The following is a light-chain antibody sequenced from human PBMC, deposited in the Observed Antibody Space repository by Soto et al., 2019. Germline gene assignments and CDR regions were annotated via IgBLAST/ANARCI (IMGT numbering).Light chain of an antibody. CDR2: EVS. V-gene: IGLV2-14*01. J-gene: IGLJ2*01. CDR3: SSYAHSNFGV. Sequence: QSALTQPASVSGSPGQSITISCTGTSSDVGGFDFVSWYQHHPGKAPQLLVYEVSNRPSRVSSRFSGSKSGTTASLTISGLQAEDEADYYCSSYAHSNFGVFGGGTKLTVL. CDR1: SSDVGGFDF.